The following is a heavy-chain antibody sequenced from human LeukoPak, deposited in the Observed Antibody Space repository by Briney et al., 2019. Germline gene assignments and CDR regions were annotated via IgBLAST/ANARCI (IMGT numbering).Heavy chain of an antibody. CDR3: ARAFSYTYLDS. Sequence: ASVKVSCKASGYTFTGYYMHWVRQAPGQGLEWMGRINPNSGDTYYPQNFQDRVTMTRDTSISTAYMELRRLRSDDTAVYYCARAFSYTYLDSWGQGTLVTVSS. J-gene: IGHJ4*02. D-gene: IGHD2-2*02. V-gene: IGHV1-2*06. CDR1: GYTFTGYY. CDR2: INPNSGDT.